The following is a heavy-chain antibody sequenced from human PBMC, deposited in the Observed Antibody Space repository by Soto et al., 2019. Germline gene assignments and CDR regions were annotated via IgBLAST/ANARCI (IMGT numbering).Heavy chain of an antibody. D-gene: IGHD3-16*01. J-gene: IGHJ2*01. CDR3: VSVWGCYFDF. V-gene: IGHV4-59*01. Sequence: QVQLQESGPGLVKPSETLSLTCTVSGGSISSYYWSWIRQPPGKGLEWIGYIYYSGSTNYNPSLKSRVTISVDTSKNQFSLKLSSVTAADTAVYYCVSVWGCYFDFWGRGTLVTVSS. CDR1: GGSISSYY. CDR2: IYYSGST.